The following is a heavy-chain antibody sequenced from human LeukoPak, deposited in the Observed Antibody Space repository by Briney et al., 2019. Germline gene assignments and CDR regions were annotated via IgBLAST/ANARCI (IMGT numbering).Heavy chain of an antibody. J-gene: IGHJ5*02. Sequence: PGGSLRLSCAASGFTFSSYWMSWVRQAPGKGLEWVANIKQDGSEEYYVDSVKGRFTISRDNAKNSLYVQMNSLRAEDTAVYYCVRNPDGRVSRFDPWGQGTLVTVSS. CDR3: VRNPDGRVSRFDP. CDR2: IKQDGSEE. V-gene: IGHV3-7*01. CDR1: GFTFSSYW. D-gene: IGHD3-3*02.